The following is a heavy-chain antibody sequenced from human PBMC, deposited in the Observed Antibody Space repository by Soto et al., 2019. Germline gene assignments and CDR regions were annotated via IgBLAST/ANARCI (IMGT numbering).Heavy chain of an antibody. CDR2: IYYSGST. D-gene: IGHD6-6*01. Sequence: SETLSLTCIVSGGSISSSSYYWGWIRQPPGKGLEWIGSIYYSGSTYYNPSLKSRVTISVDTSKNQFSLKLSSVTAADTAVFYCARHTARNWFDTWGQGTLVTVSS. V-gene: IGHV4-39*01. CDR1: GGSISSSSYY. J-gene: IGHJ5*02. CDR3: ARHTARNWFDT.